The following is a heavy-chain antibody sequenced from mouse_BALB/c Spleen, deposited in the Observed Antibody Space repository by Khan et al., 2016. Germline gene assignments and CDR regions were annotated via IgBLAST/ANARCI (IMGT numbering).Heavy chain of an antibody. D-gene: IGHD1-1*01. CDR3: ARAGYYGYLAY. CDR1: GFDFSRYW. V-gene: IGHV4-1*02. CDR2: INPDSSTI. J-gene: IGHJ3*01. Sequence: EVQLVESGGGLVQPGGSLKLSCAASGFDFSRYWMSWVRQAPGKGLEWIGEINPDSSTINYTPSLKDKFIISRDNAKNTLYLQMSKVRSEDTDLYYCARAGYYGYLAYWGQGTLVSVSA.